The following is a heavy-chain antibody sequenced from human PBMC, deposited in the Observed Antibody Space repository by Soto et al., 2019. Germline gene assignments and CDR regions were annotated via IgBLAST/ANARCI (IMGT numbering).Heavy chain of an antibody. CDR3: AREGMVVAAPNWFDP. J-gene: IGHJ5*02. Sequence: SETLSLPCTVSGGSVSSGSYYWSWIRQPPGKGLEWIGYIYYSGSTNYNPSLKSRVTISVDTSKNQFSLKLSSVTAADKAVYYCAREGMVVAAPNWFDPWGQGTPVTAPQ. CDR2: IYYSGST. CDR1: GGSVSSGSYY. D-gene: IGHD2-15*01. V-gene: IGHV4-61*01.